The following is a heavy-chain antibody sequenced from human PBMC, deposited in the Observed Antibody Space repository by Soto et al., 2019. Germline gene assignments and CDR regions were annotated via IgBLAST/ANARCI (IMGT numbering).Heavy chain of an antibody. Sequence: ESGGGVVQPGRSLRLSCAASGFTFSSYAMYWVRQAPGKGLEWVAVISYDGSNKYYADSVKGRFTISRDNSKNTLYLQMNSLRVEDTAVYYCARASRDGYNLKYWGQGTLVTVSS. J-gene: IGHJ4*02. CDR3: ARASRDGYNLKY. CDR2: ISYDGSNK. V-gene: IGHV3-30-3*01. CDR1: GFTFSSYA. D-gene: IGHD5-12*01.